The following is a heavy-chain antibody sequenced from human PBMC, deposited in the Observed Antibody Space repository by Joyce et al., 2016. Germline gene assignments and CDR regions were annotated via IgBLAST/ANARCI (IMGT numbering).Heavy chain of an antibody. CDR2: ISRRSSTI. Sequence: EVQLVESGGGLVQPGGSLRLSCAASGFTFSSHNMNWVRQAPGKGLEWVSDISRRSSTIYYADAVKGRFTISRDNAKNSLYLQMNSLRAEDTAVYYCARETVTQTWDCWGQGTLVTVSS. J-gene: IGHJ4*02. CDR1: GFTFSSHN. D-gene: IGHD4-17*01. V-gene: IGHV3-48*04. CDR3: ARETVTQTWDC.